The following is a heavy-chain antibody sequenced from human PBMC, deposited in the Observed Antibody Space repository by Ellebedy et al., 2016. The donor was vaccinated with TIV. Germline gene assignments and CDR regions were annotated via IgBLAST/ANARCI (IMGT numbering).Heavy chain of an antibody. CDR3: ARDVVAGLYYYYYGMDV. J-gene: IGHJ6*02. CDR1: GFTFSSYS. V-gene: IGHV3-48*02. Sequence: GGSLRLSXAASGFTFSSYSMNWVRQAPGKGLEWVSYISSSSSTIYYADSVKGRFTISRDNAKNSLYLQMNSLRDEDTAVYYCARDVVAGLYYYYYGMDVWGQGTTVTVSS. CDR2: ISSSSSTI. D-gene: IGHD6-19*01.